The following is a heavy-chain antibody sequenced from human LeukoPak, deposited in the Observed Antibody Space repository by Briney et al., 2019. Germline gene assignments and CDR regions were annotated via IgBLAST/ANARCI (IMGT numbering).Heavy chain of an antibody. CDR1: GGSFSGYY. J-gene: IGHJ5*02. Sequence: PSETLSLICAVYGGSFSGYYWSWIRQPPGKGLEWIGEINHSGSTNYNPSLKSRVTISVDTSKNQFSLKLSSVTAADTAVYYCARAFRMRWRLYSSSWYGWFDPWGQGTLVTVSS. CDR2: INHSGST. V-gene: IGHV4-34*01. D-gene: IGHD6-13*01. CDR3: ARAFRMRWRLYSSSWYGWFDP.